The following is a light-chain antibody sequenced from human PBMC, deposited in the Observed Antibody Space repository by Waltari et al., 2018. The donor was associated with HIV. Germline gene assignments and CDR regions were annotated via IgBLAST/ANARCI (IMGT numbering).Light chain of an antibody. CDR2: GAS. CDR3: QQYGSAPPT. Sequence: EIVLTQSPVTLSLSPGETATLSCRASQSITSNFLAWNQQKPGQAPRLLIYGASTRASGVPDRFSGSGSGADFTLTITRLEPEDFAVYFCQQYGSAPPTFGQGTKVEIK. CDR1: QSITSNF. J-gene: IGKJ1*01. V-gene: IGKV3-20*01.